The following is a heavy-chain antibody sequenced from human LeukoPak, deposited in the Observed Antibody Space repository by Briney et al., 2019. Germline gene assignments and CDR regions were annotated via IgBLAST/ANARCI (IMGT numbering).Heavy chain of an antibody. Sequence: SGPTLVNPTQTLTLTCTFSGFSLTASGVGVGWIRQPPGRALEGLALIYLNDDRRYSPSLKSRLTITNDTSRNQVVLTMTNMDPVDTATYYCAHRATGYGFDFWGQGTMVTVSS. CDR3: AHRATGYGFDF. CDR1: GFSLTASGVG. D-gene: IGHD1-1*01. CDR2: IYLNDDR. V-gene: IGHV2-5*01. J-gene: IGHJ3*01.